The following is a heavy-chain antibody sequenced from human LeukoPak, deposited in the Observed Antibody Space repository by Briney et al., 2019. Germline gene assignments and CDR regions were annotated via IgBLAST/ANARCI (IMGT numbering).Heavy chain of an antibody. V-gene: IGHV4-59*01. J-gene: IGHJ6*02. CDR3: ARDPSSKGGVYYYGTDV. CDR2: IYYSGST. D-gene: IGHD6-6*01. Sequence: SETLSLTCTVSGGSISSYYWSWIRQPPGKGLEWIGYIYYSGSTNYNPSLKSRVTISVDTSKNQFSLKLSSVTAADTAVYYCARDPSSKGGVYYYGTDVWGQGTTVTVSS. CDR1: GGSISSYY.